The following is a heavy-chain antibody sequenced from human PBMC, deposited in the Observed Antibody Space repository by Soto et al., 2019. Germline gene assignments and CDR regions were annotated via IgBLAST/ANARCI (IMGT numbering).Heavy chain of an antibody. J-gene: IGHJ4*02. CDR3: ARRKDGEY. D-gene: IGHD3-10*01. CDR2: ISAHNGNT. V-gene: IGHV1-18*01. Sequence: QVHLVQSGAEVKKPGASVKVSCKGSGYTFTSYGITWVRQAPGQGLEWMGWISAHNGNTDYAQKLQGRVTVTRDTSTNTGYNELRRLRSDDTAVYYCARRKDGEYRGQGGLVTVSS. CDR1: GYTFTSYG.